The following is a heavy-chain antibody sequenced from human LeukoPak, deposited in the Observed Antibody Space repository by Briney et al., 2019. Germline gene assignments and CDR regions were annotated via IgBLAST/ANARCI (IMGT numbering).Heavy chain of an antibody. CDR1: GFTFSIYA. J-gene: IGHJ4*02. V-gene: IGHV3-21*01. Sequence: GGSLRLSCSASGFTFSIYAMNWVRQAPGKGLEWVSSISSSSSYIYYADSVKGRFTISRDNAKNSLYLQMNSLRAEDTAVYYCARGDRGGSKNIAYWGQGTLVTVSS. D-gene: IGHD2/OR15-2a*01. CDR3: ARGDRGGSKNIAY. CDR2: ISSSSSYI.